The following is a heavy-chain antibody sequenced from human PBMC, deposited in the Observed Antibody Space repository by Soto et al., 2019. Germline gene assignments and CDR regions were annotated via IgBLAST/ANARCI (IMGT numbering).Heavy chain of an antibody. J-gene: IGHJ4*02. CDR1: GGSISSYY. V-gene: IGHV4-59*12. CDR2: IYYSGST. D-gene: IGHD3-22*01. CDR3: ARAPWDAVLGVITLDY. Sequence: SETLSLTCTVSGGSISSYYWSWIRQPPGKGLEWIGHIYYSGSTNYNPSLKSRVTISVDTSKNQFSLKLSSETAADTAVYYCARAPWDAVLGVITLDYWGQGSLVTVSS.